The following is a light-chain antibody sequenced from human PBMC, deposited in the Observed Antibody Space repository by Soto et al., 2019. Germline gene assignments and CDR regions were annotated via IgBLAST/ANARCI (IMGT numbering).Light chain of an antibody. CDR1: QDISTF. CDR2: AAS. CDR3: QQSYSTPCT. Sequence: DIQLTQSPSSRSASVGGRVTITCRASQDISTFLNWYQQKPGKAPKLLIYAASSLQSGVPSRFSGSGSGTDFTLTISSLQPEDFATYYCQQSYSTPCTFGQGTKVDIK. J-gene: IGKJ1*01. V-gene: IGKV1-39*01.